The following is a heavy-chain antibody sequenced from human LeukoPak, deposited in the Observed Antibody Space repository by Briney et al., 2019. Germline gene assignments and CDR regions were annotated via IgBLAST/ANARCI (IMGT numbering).Heavy chain of an antibody. CDR2: MNPKSGNT. V-gene: IGHV1-8*01. CDR3: ARGSSGWYDLYYYYYYMDV. J-gene: IGHJ6*03. D-gene: IGHD6-19*01. CDR1: GYTLTSHD. Sequence: GASVKVSCKASGYTLTSHDINWVRQAAGQGLEWMGWMNPKSGNTGYAQKFQGRVTMTRNTSISTAYMELSSLRSEDTAVYYCARGSSGWYDLYYYYYYMDVWGKGTTVTISS.